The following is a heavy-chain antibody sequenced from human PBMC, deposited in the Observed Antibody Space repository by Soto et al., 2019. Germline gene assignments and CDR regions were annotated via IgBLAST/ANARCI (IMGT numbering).Heavy chain of an antibody. D-gene: IGHD6-13*01. CDR1: GFTFSSNW. Sequence: QPGGSLRLSCAASGFTFSSNWMHWVRQAPGKGLVWVSRINSDGSITSYADSVKGQFTISRDNAKNTLYLQMYSLRADDTAVYYCARGSSSWYVSFDYWGQGILVTVSS. V-gene: IGHV3-74*01. CDR3: ARGSSSWYVSFDY. J-gene: IGHJ4*02. CDR2: INSDGSIT.